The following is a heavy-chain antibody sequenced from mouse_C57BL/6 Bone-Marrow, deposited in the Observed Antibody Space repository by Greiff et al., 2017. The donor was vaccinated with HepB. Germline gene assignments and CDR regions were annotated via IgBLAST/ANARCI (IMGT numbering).Heavy chain of an antibody. CDR3: SRPLYYSNFAY. J-gene: IGHJ3*01. D-gene: IGHD2-5*01. CDR2: IYPRDGST. V-gene: IGHV1-85*01. CDR1: GYTFTSYD. Sequence: QVQLKESGPELVKPGASVKLSCKASGYTFTSYDINWVKQRPGQGLEWIGWIYPRDGSTKYNEKFKGKATLTVDTSSSTSYMALHRLTSEDSAVYCCSRPLYYSNFAYWGQGTLVTVSA.